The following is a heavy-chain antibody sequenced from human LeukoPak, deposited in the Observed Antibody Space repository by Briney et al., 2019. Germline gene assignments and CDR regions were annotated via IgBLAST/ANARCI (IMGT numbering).Heavy chain of an antibody. J-gene: IGHJ4*02. CDR2: ISYDGSNK. Sequence: GGSLRLSCAASGFTFSSYWMSWVRQAPGKGLEWVAVISYDGSNKYYADSVKGRFTISRDNSKNTLYLQMNSLRAEDTAVYYCAHEYSSSWDYWGQGTLVTVSS. V-gene: IGHV3-30*03. CDR3: AHEYSSSWDY. CDR1: GFTFSSYW. D-gene: IGHD6-13*01.